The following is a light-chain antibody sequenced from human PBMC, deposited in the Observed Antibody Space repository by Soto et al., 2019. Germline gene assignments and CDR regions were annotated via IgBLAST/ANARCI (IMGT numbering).Light chain of an antibody. J-gene: IGKJ2*03. CDR2: KAS. CDR3: QQYNHWYS. Sequence: DIPMTQSPSTLSASFGDTVTITCRASQTINTWLAWYQQKPGQAPKLLIYKASTLQSGVPSRFSGRGSGPEFTLTINSLQPDDFATYYCQQYNHWYSFGQGTKLEIK. CDR1: QTINTW. V-gene: IGKV1-5*03.